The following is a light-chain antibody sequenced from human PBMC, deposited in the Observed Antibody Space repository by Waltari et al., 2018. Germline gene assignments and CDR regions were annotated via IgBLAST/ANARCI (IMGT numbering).Light chain of an antibody. V-gene: IGLV2-14*01. CDR3: SSYTTTTALV. CDR2: DVS. CDR1: RSDVGCYNY. Sequence: QSALTQPAPVSGSPGQSITISRTGTRSDVGCYNYVSWYQQYSGKAPKLMIYDVSNRPSGVSNRFSGSKSGNTASLTISGLQAEDEADYYCSSYTTTTALVFGGGTKLTVL. J-gene: IGLJ2*01.